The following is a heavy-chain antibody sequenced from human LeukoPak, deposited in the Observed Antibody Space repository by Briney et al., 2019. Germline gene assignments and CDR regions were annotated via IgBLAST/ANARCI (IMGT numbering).Heavy chain of an antibody. J-gene: IGHJ2*01. Sequence: SVKVSCKASGYTFTSYAISWVRQAPGQGLEWMGRIIPILGIANYAQKFQGRVTITADKSTSTAYMELSSLRSEDTAVYYCARDIVVVVAAPYWYFDLWGRGTLVTVSS. D-gene: IGHD2-15*01. V-gene: IGHV1-69*04. CDR3: ARDIVVVVAAPYWYFDL. CDR1: GYTFTSYA. CDR2: IIPILGIA.